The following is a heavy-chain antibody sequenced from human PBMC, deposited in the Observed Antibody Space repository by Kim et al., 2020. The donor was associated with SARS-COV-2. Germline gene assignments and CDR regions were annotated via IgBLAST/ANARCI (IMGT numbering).Heavy chain of an antibody. CDR1: GGTFSSYA. Sequence: SVKVSCKASGGTFSSYAISWVRQAPGQGLEWMGRIIPILGIANYAQKFQGRVTITADKSTSTAYMELSSLRSEDTAVYYCARDSAVAGISSDYWGQGTLVTASS. CDR2: IIPILGIA. CDR3: ARDSAVAGISSDY. J-gene: IGHJ4*02. V-gene: IGHV1-69*04. D-gene: IGHD6-19*01.